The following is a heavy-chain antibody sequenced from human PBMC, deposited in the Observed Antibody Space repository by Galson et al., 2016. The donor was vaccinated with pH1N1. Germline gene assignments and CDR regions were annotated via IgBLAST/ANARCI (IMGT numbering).Heavy chain of an antibody. Sequence: QSGAEVKKPGDSLKISCQASGYSFTNSWIGWVRQMPGKGLEWMGIIFLGDSDTRYSPSFQGQVTISADKSITTAYLQWSSLKASDTAIYYCAGRRGGLYYFDYWGQGSLVTVSS. V-gene: IGHV5-51*01. D-gene: IGHD2-15*01. J-gene: IGHJ4*02. CDR3: AGRRGGLYYFDY. CDR2: IFLGDSDT. CDR1: GYSFTNSW.